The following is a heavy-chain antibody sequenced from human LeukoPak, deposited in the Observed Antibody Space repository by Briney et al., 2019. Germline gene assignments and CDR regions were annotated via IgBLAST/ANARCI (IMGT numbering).Heavy chain of an antibody. Sequence: AGGSLRLSCAASGFTFSSYWMSWVRQAPGKGLGWVANIKQDGSEKYYVDSVKGRFTISRDNAKNSLYLQMNSLRAEDTAVYYCARYPAYGPSDAFDIWGQGTMVTVSS. CDR3: ARYPAYGPSDAFDI. CDR1: GFTFSSYW. V-gene: IGHV3-7*01. CDR2: IKQDGSEK. D-gene: IGHD3-10*01. J-gene: IGHJ3*02.